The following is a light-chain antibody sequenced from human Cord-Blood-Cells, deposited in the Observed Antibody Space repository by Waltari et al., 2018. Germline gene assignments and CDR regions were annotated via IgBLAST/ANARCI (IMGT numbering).Light chain of an antibody. Sequence: DIQMTQSPSSLSASVGDRVPITCRASQSISSYLNWYQQKPGKAPKLLIYAAASLQGGVPSRFSGSGSGTDFTLTSSSLQPEDFATYYCQQSYSTPYTFGQGTKLEIK. CDR1: QSISSY. J-gene: IGKJ2*01. V-gene: IGKV1-39*01. CDR2: AAA. CDR3: QQSYSTPYT.